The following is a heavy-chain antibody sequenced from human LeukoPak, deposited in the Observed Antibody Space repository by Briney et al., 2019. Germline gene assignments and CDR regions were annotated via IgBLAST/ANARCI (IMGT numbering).Heavy chain of an antibody. Sequence: SPKFSCKCSGYSFTSYWIGWVRQMPGKGLEGMGIIYPGDSDTRYRTSFQAQVTISADKSISTAYLQWSSLKASDTAMYYCARRVEAGADSHHIDYWGQGTVVTVSS. D-gene: IGHD6-19*01. CDR2: IYPGDSDT. CDR3: ARRVEAGADSHHIDY. V-gene: IGHV5-51*01. CDR1: GYSFTSYW. J-gene: IGHJ4*02.